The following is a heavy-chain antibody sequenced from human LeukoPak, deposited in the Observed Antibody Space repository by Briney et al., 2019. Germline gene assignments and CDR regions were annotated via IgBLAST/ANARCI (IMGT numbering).Heavy chain of an antibody. D-gene: IGHD2-15*01. V-gene: IGHV3-48*03. J-gene: IGHJ5*02. CDR3: ARGLRASSAA. CDR2: ISSTGNTI. Sequence: GGSLRLSCAASGFTFSNYEMNWVRQAPGKGLEWVSYISSTGNTINYADSVKGRFTISRDNAKNSPYLQMNSLRAGDTAIYYCARGLRASSAAWGQGTLVTVSS. CDR1: GFTFSNYE.